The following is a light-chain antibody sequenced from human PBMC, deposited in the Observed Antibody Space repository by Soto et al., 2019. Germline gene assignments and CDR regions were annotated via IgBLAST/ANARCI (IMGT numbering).Light chain of an antibody. V-gene: IGKV3-11*01. CDR2: DAS. J-gene: IGKJ1*01. Sequence: EVVMTQSPGTLSVSPGGRATLSCRASQSLTTNLAWYQQKPGQAPRLLIHDASTRATGIPARFSGSGSGTEFTLTISSLEPEDFAVYYCQQRSNWWTFGQGTKVDI. CDR3: QQRSNWWT. CDR1: QSLTTN.